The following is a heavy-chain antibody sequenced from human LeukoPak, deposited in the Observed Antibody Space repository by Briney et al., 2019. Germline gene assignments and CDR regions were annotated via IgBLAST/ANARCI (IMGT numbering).Heavy chain of an antibody. CDR3: ARGAREDCGGDCYSYTYFDY. V-gene: IGHV4-4*02. Sequence: PSETLSLTCAVSGGSISSGNWWSWVRQPPGKGLEWIGEIYHSGSTNYNPSLQSRVTISVDRSKNQFSLKLTSVTAADTAVYYCARGAREDCGGDCYSYTYFDYWGQGTLVTVSS. CDR1: GGSISSGNW. D-gene: IGHD2-21*02. CDR2: IYHSGST. J-gene: IGHJ4*02.